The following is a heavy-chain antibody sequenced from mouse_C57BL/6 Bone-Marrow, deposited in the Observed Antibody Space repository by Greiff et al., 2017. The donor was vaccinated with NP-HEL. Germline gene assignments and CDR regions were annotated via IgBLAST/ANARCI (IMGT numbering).Heavy chain of an antibody. CDR1: GFTFSSYG. CDR2: ISSGGSYT. J-gene: IGHJ1*03. V-gene: IGHV5-6*01. D-gene: IGHD2-3*01. CDR3: ARHGGWLPYWYFDV. Sequence: EVKVVESGGDLVKPGGSLKLSCAASGFTFSSYGMSWVRQTPDKRLEWVGTISSGGSYTDYPDSVKGRFTISRDNAKNTLYLQMSSLKSEDTAMYYCARHGGWLPYWYFDVWGTGTTVTVSS.